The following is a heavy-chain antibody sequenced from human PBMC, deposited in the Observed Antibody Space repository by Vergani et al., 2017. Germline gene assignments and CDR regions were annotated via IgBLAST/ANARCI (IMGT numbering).Heavy chain of an antibody. V-gene: IGHV3-9*01. J-gene: IGHJ3*02. CDR3: AKDIFPITMVVVGDDAFDI. CDR2: ISWNSGSI. D-gene: IGHD3-22*01. Sequence: EVQLVESGGGLVKPGRSLSLSCAASGFTFDDYAMHWVRQAPGKGLEWVSGISWNSGSIGYADSVKGRVTISRDNAKNSLYLQMNSLRAEDTALYYCAKDIFPITMVVVGDDAFDIWGQGTMVTVSS. CDR1: GFTFDDYA.